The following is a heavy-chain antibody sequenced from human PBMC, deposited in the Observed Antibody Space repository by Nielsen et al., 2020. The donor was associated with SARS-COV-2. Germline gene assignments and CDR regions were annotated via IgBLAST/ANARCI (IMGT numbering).Heavy chain of an antibody. Sequence: ASVQVSCKASGYTFTSYDISWVGQAPGQGLEWMGWISAYNGNTNYAQKLQGRVTMTTDTSTSTAYMELRSLRSDDTAVYYGARIQHYYYYYYMDVWGKGTTVTVSS. V-gene: IGHV1-18*04. CDR2: ISAYNGNT. J-gene: IGHJ6*03. CDR1: GYTFTSYD. CDR3: ARIQHYYYYYYMDV. D-gene: IGHD5-18*01.